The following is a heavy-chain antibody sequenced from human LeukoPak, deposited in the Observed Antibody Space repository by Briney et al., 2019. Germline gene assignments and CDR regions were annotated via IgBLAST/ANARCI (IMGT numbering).Heavy chain of an antibody. CDR1: GFTFSSYS. J-gene: IGHJ6*03. Sequence: PGGSLRLSCAASGFTFSSYSMNWVRQAPGKGLEWVSSINSSSSYIYYADSVKGRFTISRDNAKNSLYLQMNSLRAEDTAVYYCARDGSGWNYYYYYYMDVWGKGTTVTVSS. V-gene: IGHV3-21*01. CDR2: INSSSSYI. D-gene: IGHD6-19*01. CDR3: ARDGSGWNYYYYYYMDV.